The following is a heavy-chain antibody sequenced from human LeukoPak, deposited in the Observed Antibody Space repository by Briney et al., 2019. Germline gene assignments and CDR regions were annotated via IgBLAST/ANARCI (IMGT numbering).Heavy chain of an antibody. CDR1: GFTFSTYS. J-gene: IGHJ4*02. CDR2: ISVSGSYI. D-gene: IGHD1-26*01. V-gene: IGHV3-21*01. CDR3: AKAHSGSYFTLDY. Sequence: AGGSLRLSCAASGFTFSTYSMNWVRQAPGKGLEWVSSISVSGSYIYYADSVKGRFTISRDNAKNSLYLQMNSLRAEDTAVYYCAKAHSGSYFTLDYWGQGTLVTVSS.